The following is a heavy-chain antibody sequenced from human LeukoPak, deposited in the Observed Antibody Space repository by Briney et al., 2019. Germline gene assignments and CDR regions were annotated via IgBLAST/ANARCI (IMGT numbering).Heavy chain of an antibody. Sequence: SVKVSCKASGGSFSDYALNWVRQAPGQGLEWMGVFIPILGTANSTQKFQGRVTITADISTNTAYMELSSLRSEDTAVYYCARDLIDAIRGVISNAFDIWGQGTMVTVSS. J-gene: IGHJ3*02. CDR2: FIPILGTA. V-gene: IGHV1-69*10. CDR1: GGSFSDYA. D-gene: IGHD3-10*01. CDR3: ARDLIDAIRGVISNAFDI.